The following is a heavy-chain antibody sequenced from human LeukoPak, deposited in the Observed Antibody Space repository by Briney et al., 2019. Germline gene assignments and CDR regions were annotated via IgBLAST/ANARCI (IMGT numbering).Heavy chain of an antibody. V-gene: IGHV3-30*02. CDR1: GFTFSSYG. CDR3: AKEEGYCSSTSCSYFDY. D-gene: IGHD2-2*01. J-gene: IGHJ4*02. CDR2: IRYDGSNK. Sequence: QPGGSLRLSCAASGFTFSSYGMHWVRQAPGKGLEWVAFIRYDGSNKYYADSVKGRFTISRDNSKNTLYLQMNSLRAEDTAVYYCAKEEGYCSSTSCSYFDYWGQGTLVTVSS.